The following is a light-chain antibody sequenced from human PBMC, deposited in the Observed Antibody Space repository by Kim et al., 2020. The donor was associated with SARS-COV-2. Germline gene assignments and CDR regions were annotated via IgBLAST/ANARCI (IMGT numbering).Light chain of an antibody. J-gene: IGKJ1*01. V-gene: IGKV1-9*01. CDR1: QDMANH. CDR2: AAS. Sequence: FVRDRVRITWRGSQDMANHLAWLQQRADKAPELLMYAASTVKNGAPSRFSGSGSGTEFTLTIGSLQPEGFATYFCLQLYAYPRTFGQGTKVDIK. CDR3: LQLYAYPRT.